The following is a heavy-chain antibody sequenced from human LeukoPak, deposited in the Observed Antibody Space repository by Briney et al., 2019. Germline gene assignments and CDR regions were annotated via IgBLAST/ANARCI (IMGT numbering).Heavy chain of an antibody. Sequence: SETLSLTCTVSGGSISSSSYCWGWIRRPPGKGLEWIGSMFESGRAYYNPSLRSRVTMSADTSKSQLSLKLTSVTAADTAEYYCARHRKDIAGAATLGCFDPWGQGTLVTVSS. J-gene: IGHJ5*02. D-gene: IGHD2-15*01. CDR1: GGSISSSSYC. CDR2: MFESGRA. CDR3: ARHRKDIAGAATLGCFDP. V-gene: IGHV4-39*01.